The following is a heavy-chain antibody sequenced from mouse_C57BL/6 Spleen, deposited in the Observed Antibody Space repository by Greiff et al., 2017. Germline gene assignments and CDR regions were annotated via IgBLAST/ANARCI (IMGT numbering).Heavy chain of an antibody. V-gene: IGHV5-16*01. CDR2: INHESGST. CDR3: ARDDWYFDV. Sequence: EVQLQQSEAGLVQPGTSVKLSCTASGFTFSDYYMAWVRQVPEQGLEWVGKINHESGSTDYLDTLKGSFIITSDNANNILYLQMSSLKSEDTATYYCARDDWYFDVWGTGTTVTVSS. CDR1: GFTFSDYY. J-gene: IGHJ1*03.